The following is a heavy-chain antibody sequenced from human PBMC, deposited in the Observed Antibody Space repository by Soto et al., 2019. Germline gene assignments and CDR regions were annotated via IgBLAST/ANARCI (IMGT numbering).Heavy chain of an antibody. Sequence: VQLVESGGGLVQPGGSLRLSCAASGFPFSNYWMTWVRQAPGKGLEWVANIKQDGSETYYVDSVKGRFTISRDNAKNSLYLQMNSLRAEDTAVYYCAVPTTVTTSGAEYFQHWGQGTPVTVSS. V-gene: IGHV3-7*01. CDR3: AVPTTVTTSGAEYFQH. D-gene: IGHD4-17*01. J-gene: IGHJ1*01. CDR1: GFPFSNYW. CDR2: IKQDGSET.